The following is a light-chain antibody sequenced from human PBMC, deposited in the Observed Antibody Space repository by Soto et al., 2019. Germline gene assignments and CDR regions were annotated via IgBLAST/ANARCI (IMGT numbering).Light chain of an antibody. CDR2: DAS. V-gene: IGKV3-11*01. CDR1: QSVSSY. Sequence: EIVLTQSPATLSLSPGERATLSCRASQSVSSYLAWYQQKPGQAPRLLIYDASNRATGIPVRSSGSGSGTDFTLTISSLEPEDFAVYYCEQRSNWPPYTFGQGTKLEIK. CDR3: EQRSNWPPYT. J-gene: IGKJ2*01.